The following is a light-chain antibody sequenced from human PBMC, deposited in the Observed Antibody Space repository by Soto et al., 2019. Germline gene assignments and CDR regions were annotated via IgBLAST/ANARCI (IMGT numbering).Light chain of an antibody. CDR3: QQRAGSST. V-gene: IGKV3-11*01. CDR1: QTVSNQ. CDR2: DAS. Sequence: EIVLTQSPVTLSLSPGERTTLSCRASQTVSNQLAWYQQKPGQAPRLLIYDASRRVTDIPARFSGSGSGTDFTLTLSSLEPEDFALYYCQQRAGSSTFGQGTRLEIK. J-gene: IGKJ5*01.